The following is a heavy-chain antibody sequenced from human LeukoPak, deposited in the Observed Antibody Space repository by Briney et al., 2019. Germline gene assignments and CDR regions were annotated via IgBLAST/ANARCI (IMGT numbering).Heavy chain of an antibody. CDR2: IGGSSSSM. CDR3: ARELADGSQRFDP. V-gene: IGHV3-21*01. CDR1: GFTFSTYA. D-gene: IGHD3-10*01. J-gene: IGHJ5*02. Sequence: GGSLRLSCTASGFTFSTYAMNWVRQAPGKGLEWVSSIGGSSSSMFYADSVKGRFTISRDNAENSLYLQMNSLRVEYTAIYYCARELADGSQRFDPWGQGTLVTVSS.